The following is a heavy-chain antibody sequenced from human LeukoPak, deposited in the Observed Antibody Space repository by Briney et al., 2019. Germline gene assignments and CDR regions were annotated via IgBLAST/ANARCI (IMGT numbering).Heavy chain of an antibody. CDR1: GFTFSSYW. CDR3: ARGPSIAVAGPSFDY. V-gene: IGHV3-7*01. Sequence: GGSLRLSCAASGFTFSSYWMSWVRQAPGKGLEWVANIKQDGSEKYYVDSVKGRFTISRDNAKNSLYLQMNSLRAEDTAVYYCARGPSIAVAGPSFDYWGQGTLVTVSS. J-gene: IGHJ4*02. D-gene: IGHD6-19*01. CDR2: IKQDGSEK.